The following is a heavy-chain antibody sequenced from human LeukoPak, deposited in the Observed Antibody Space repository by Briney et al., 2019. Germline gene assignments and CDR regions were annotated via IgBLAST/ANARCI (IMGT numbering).Heavy chain of an antibody. D-gene: IGHD3-22*01. J-gene: IGHJ3*02. CDR2: INPNSGGT. V-gene: IGHV1-2*02. CDR1: GYTFTGY. Sequence: ASVKVSCKASGYTFTGYMHWVRQAPGQGLEWMGWINPNSGGTNSQKFQGRVTMTTDTSTSTAYMELRSLKSDDTAVYYCASLKNYYDSSGYLVTDAFDIWGQGTMVTVSS. CDR3: ASLKNYYDSSGYLVTDAFDI.